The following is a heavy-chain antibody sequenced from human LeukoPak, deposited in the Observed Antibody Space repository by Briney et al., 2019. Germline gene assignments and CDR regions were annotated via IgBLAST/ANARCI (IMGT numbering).Heavy chain of an antibody. D-gene: IGHD2-15*01. J-gene: IGHJ4*02. CDR2: TSDGGSNK. CDR3: AKVEDCSGGSCYSGDY. V-gene: IGHV3-30*18. Sequence: GGSLRLSCAASGFTFSNYGMHWVRQAPGKGLEWVAATSDGGSNKYYADSVRGRFTISRDNSKNTLDLQMNSLRAEDTAVYYCAKVEDCSGGSCYSGDYWGQGTLVTVSP. CDR1: GFTFSNYG.